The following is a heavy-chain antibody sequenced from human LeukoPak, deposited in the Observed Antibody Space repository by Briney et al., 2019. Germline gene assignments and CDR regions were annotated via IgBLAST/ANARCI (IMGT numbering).Heavy chain of an antibody. CDR3: ARDPIVVVVAATHGDYVGY. V-gene: IGHV3-69-1*01. CDR1: GFTFSDYY. Sequence: GGSLRLSCAASGFTFSDYYMNWVRQAPGKGLEWVSSISSSSTIYYADSVKGRFTISRDNAKNSLYLQMNSLRAEDTAVYYCARDPIVVVVAATHGDYVGYWGQGTLVTVSS. D-gene: IGHD2-15*01. CDR2: ISSSSTI. J-gene: IGHJ4*02.